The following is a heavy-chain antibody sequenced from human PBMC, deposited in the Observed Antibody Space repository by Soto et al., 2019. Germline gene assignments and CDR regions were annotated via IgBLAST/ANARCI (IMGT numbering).Heavy chain of an antibody. CDR2: INQDATRQ. J-gene: IGHJ4*02. Sequence: GGSLRLSCAASGFSFSSYWMGWVRQAPGRGLEWVANINQDATRQSYVDSVEGRFSISRDNAKNSLYLQMNSLRVEDTAVYYCAKVGLFDGNKPITFEFWGQGTLVT. CDR3: AKVGLFDGNKPITFEF. V-gene: IGHV3-7*03. CDR1: GFSFSSYW. D-gene: IGHD3-10*01.